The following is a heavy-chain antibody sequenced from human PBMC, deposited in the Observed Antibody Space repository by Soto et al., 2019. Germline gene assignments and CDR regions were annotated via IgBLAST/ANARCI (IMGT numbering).Heavy chain of an antibody. CDR2: IIPIFGTA. D-gene: IGHD3-22*01. J-gene: IGHJ3*02. V-gene: IGHV1-69*13. CDR3: ASTGDYYDSSGYYPPLDAFDI. Sequence: SVKVSCKASGGTFSSYAISWVRQAPGQGLEWMGGIIPIFGTANYAQKFQGRVTITADESTSTAYMELSSLRSEDTAVYYCASTGDYYDSSGYYPPLDAFDIWGQGTTVTVSS. CDR1: GGTFSSYA.